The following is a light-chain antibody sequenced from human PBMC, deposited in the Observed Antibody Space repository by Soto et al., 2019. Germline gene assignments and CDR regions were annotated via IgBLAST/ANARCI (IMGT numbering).Light chain of an antibody. V-gene: IGKV3-20*01. CDR1: QSVSSSY. CDR3: QQYAGSPIT. Sequence: IVFTQSPGILSLSPGERATLSCRASQSVSSSYLAWYQQKPGQAPRRLIYGASSRATGIPDRFSGSGSGTDFTLTISRLEPEDFALYYCQQYAGSPITFGQGTRLEI. CDR2: GAS. J-gene: IGKJ5*01.